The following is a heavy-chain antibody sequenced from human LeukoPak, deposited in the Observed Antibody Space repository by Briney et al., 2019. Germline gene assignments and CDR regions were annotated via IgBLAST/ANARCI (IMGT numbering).Heavy chain of an antibody. V-gene: IGHV1-69*13. CDR3: ARPPIYGDYYYFDY. CDR2: IIPIFGTA. CDR1: GGTFSSYA. D-gene: IGHD4-17*01. Sequence: ASVKVSCKASGGTFSSYAISWVRQAPGQGLGWMGGIIPIFGTANYAQKFQGGVTITADESTSTAYMELSSLRSEDTAVYYCARPPIYGDYYYFDYWGQGTLVTVSS. J-gene: IGHJ4*02.